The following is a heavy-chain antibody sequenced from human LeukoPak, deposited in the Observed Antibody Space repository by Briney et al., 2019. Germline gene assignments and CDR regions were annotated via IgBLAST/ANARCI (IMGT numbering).Heavy chain of an antibody. Sequence: SETLSLTCIVSGGSISNTDYYWGWIRQPPGKGLEWIGSIYDSGTAYYKASLKSRVTISVDVSSNQFSLMMEFVTAADTAVYYCARTAHSSAYSPFDHWDQGTLVTVSS. D-gene: IGHD3-22*01. CDR2: IYDSGTA. V-gene: IGHV4-39*01. J-gene: IGHJ4*02. CDR3: ARTAHSSAYSPFDH. CDR1: GGSISNTDYY.